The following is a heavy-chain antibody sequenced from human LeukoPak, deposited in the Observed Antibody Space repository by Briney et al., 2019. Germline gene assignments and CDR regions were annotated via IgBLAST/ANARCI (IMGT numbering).Heavy chain of an antibody. V-gene: IGHV3-23*01. D-gene: IGHD3-22*01. Sequence: AGGSLRLSCAASGFGFSNYAMSWVRQAPGKGLEWVSTISGNSITTYYAGSVKGRFTISRDNSKNTLYLHIKSLRAEDMAIYYCAKETGGHYDSPGYYHFDYWGQGSLVTVSS. CDR1: GFGFSNYA. J-gene: IGHJ4*02. CDR2: ISGNSITT. CDR3: AKETGGHYDSPGYYHFDY.